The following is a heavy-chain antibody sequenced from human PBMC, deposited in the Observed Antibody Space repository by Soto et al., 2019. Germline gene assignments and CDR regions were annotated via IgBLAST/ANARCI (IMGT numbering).Heavy chain of an antibody. CDR3: ARADRSTKDFYYYYYFLAV. CDR1: GGSISSYY. V-gene: IGHV4-59*01. D-gene: IGHD2-2*01. CDR2: IYYSGST. J-gene: IGHJ6*03. Sequence: SETLSLTCTVSGGSISSYYWSWIRQPPGKGLEWIGYIYYSGSTNYNPSLKSRVTISVDTSKNQFSLKLSSVTAADTAVYYCARADRSTKDFYYYYYFLAVCGQGTTVTVSS.